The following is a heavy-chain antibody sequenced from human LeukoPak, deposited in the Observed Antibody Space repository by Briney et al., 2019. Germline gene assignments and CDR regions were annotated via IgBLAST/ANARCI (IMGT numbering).Heavy chain of an antibody. CDR3: ARGSGSYGIPYYYGMDV. CDR1: GGSISSYY. Sequence: SETLSLTCTVSGGSISSYYWSWIRQPPGKGLEWIGYIYCSGSTNYNPSLKSRVTISVDTSKNQFSLKLSSVTAADTAVYYCARGSGSYGIPYYYGMDVWGKGTTVTVSS. J-gene: IGHJ6*04. D-gene: IGHD3-10*01. CDR2: IYCSGST. V-gene: IGHV4-59*01.